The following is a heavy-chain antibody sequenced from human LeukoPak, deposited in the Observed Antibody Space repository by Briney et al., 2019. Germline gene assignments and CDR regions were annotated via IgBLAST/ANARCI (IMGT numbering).Heavy chain of an antibody. CDR1: GYTFTSYD. CDR2: LDPNSFAT. CDR3: ARDAYSEVTPGVLEN. V-gene: IGHV1-2*02. D-gene: IGHD4-23*01. Sequence: ASVKVSCKASGYTFTSYDINWVRQATGQGLEWMGWLDPNSFATSYEQKFQGRVTMTRDTSINTAYMELRSLRYDDTAVYYGARDAYSEVTPGVLENWGQGTLVTVSS. J-gene: IGHJ4*02.